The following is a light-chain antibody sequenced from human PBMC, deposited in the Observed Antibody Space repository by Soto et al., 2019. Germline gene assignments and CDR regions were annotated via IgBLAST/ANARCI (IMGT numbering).Light chain of an antibody. CDR1: QSVSSY. V-gene: IGKV3-11*01. CDR3: QQRSNWPLT. J-gene: IGKJ4*01. Sequence: EIVFTQSPATLSLSPGERSTLSGRASQSVSSYLAWYQQKPGQAPRLLIYDASNRATGIPARFSGSGSGTDFTLTISSLEPEDFAVYYCQQRSNWPLTFGGGTKVDIK. CDR2: DAS.